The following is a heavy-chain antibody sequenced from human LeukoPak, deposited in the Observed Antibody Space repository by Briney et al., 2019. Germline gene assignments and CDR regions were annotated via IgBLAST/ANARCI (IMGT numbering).Heavy chain of an antibody. CDR2: IYYSGGT. CDR1: GGSITSNNYY. V-gene: IGHV4-39*07. Sequence: PSETLSLTCTVSGGSITSNNYYWGWIRQPPGKGLEWIGSIYYSGGTNYNPSLKSQVTISVDTSKNQFSLKLSSVTAADTAVYYCARKVVTMVRGVPYMDVWGKGTTVTVSS. D-gene: IGHD3-10*01. CDR3: ARKVVTMVRGVPYMDV. J-gene: IGHJ6*03.